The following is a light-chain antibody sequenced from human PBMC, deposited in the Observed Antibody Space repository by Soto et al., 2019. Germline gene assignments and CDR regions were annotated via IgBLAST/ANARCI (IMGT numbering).Light chain of an antibody. CDR2: YDS. CDR3: QVWDSSSAHPDWV. J-gene: IGLJ3*02. Sequence: SYELTQPPSVSVAPGKTATITCGGNNIGSESVHWYQQKPGQAPVLVIYYDSDRPSGIPERVSGSNSGNTATLTISRVEAGDEADYYCQVWDSSSAHPDWVFGGGTKLTVL. CDR1: NIGSES. V-gene: IGLV3-21*04.